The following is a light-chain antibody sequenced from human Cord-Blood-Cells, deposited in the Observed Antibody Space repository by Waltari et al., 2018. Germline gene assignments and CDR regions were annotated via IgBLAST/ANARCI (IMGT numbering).Light chain of an antibody. CDR1: QSLLHSNGYNY. J-gene: IGKJ4*01. Sequence: DIVMTQSPLSLPVTPGEPASNSCRPSQSLLHSNGYNYLDWYLQKPRQSPQLLIYLGSNRASGVPDRFSGSGSGTDFTLKISRVEAEDVGVYYCMQALQTPLTFGGGTKVEIK. CDR2: LGS. V-gene: IGKV2-28*01. CDR3: MQALQTPLT.